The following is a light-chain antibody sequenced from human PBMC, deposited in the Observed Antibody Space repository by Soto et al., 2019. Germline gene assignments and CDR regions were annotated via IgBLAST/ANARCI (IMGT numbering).Light chain of an antibody. V-gene: IGKV1-27*01. CDR1: QGISNY. CDR2: AAS. Sequence: DIQMTQSPSSLSASVGDRVAITCRASQGISNYLAWYQQKPGKVPKLLIYAASILQSGVPSRFSGSGSGTDSTLTISTPQPKDVLTDYCQTYNSAPFTFGPGTKVDIK. CDR3: QTYNSAPFT. J-gene: IGKJ3*01.